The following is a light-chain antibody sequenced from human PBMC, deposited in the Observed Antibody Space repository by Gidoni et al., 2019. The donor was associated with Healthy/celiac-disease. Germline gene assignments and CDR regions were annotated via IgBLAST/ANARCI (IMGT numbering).Light chain of an antibody. V-gene: IGLV1-40*01. CDR2: GNS. CDR3: QSYDSSLREV. J-gene: IGLJ3*02. CDR1: SSNIGAGYD. Sequence: QSVLTQPPSVSGAPGQRVTISCTGSSSNIGAGYDVHWFQQLPVTAPKLLIYGNSNRPSGVPDRFSGSKSGTSASLVITGLQAEDEADYYFQSYDSSLREVFGGGTKLTVL.